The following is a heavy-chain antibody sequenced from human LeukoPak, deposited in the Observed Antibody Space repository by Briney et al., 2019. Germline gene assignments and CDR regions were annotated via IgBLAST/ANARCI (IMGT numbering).Heavy chain of an antibody. CDR3: ARVGVVVITTPQEFDY. CDR1: GYTFTSYG. D-gene: IGHD3-22*01. J-gene: IGHJ4*02. Sequence: ASVKVSCKASGYTFTSYGISWVRQAPGQGLEWMGWISAYNGNTNYAQKLQGRVTMTTDTSTSTAYMELRSLRSDDTAVYYCARVGVVVITTPQEFDYWGQGTLVTVPS. CDR2: ISAYNGNT. V-gene: IGHV1-18*01.